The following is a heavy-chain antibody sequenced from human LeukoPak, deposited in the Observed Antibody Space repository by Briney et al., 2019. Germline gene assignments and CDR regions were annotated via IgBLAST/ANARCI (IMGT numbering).Heavy chain of an antibody. CDR3: AKSMATVTRGYHYYGMDV. CDR1: GFTFSNYA. CDR2: ISGNGGGT. J-gene: IGHJ6*04. V-gene: IGHV3-23*01. Sequence: GVLRLSCAASGFTFSNYAMSWVRQAPGKGLEWVSVISGNGGGTLYADSVKGRFTISRDNSKTTLSLQMNSLRAEDTAVYYCAKSMATVTRGYHYYGMDVWGKGTTVTVSS. D-gene: IGHD4-17*01.